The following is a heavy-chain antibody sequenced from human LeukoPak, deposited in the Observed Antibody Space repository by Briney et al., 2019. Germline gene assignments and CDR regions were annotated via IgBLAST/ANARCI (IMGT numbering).Heavy chain of an antibody. Sequence: PSETLSLTCTASGGSISSYYWSWLRQPPEKGLEWIGYIYYSGSTNYNPSLKSRVTISVDTSKNQFSLKLSSVTAADTAVYYCARRGKWQQNFDYWGQGTLVTVSS. CDR1: GGSISSYY. CDR2: IYYSGST. V-gene: IGHV4-59*01. CDR3: ARRGKWQQNFDY. D-gene: IGHD6-13*01. J-gene: IGHJ4*02.